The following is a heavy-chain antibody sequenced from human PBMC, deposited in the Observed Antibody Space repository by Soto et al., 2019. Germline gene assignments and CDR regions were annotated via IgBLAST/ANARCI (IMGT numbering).Heavy chain of an antibody. CDR3: ARGMRIAARRSLTYYYYYYYMDV. CDR2: ISSSGSTI. D-gene: IGHD6-6*01. CDR1: GFTFSDYY. J-gene: IGHJ6*03. Sequence: GGSLRLSCAASGFTFSDYYMSWIRQAPGKGLEWVSYISSSGSTIYYADSVKGRFTISRDNAKNSLYLQMNSLRAEDTAVYYCARGMRIAARRSLTYYYYYYYMDVWGKGTTVTVSS. V-gene: IGHV3-11*01.